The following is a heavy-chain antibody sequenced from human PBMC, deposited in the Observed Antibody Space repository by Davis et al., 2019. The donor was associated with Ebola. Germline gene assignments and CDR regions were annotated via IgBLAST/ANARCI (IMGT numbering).Heavy chain of an antibody. V-gene: IGHV3-49*04. CDR1: GFTFGDYA. Sequence: GGSLRLSCTASGFTFGDYAMSWVRQAPGKGLEWVGFIRSKAYGGTTEYAASVKGRFTISRDDSKSIAYLQMNSLKTEDTAVYYCARARWFGEFPDFDYWGQGTLVTVSS. CDR3: ARARWFGEFPDFDY. J-gene: IGHJ4*02. CDR2: IRSKAYGGTT. D-gene: IGHD3-10*01.